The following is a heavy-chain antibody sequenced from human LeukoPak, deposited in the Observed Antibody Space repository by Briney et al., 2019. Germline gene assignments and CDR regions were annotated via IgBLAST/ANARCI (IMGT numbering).Heavy chain of an antibody. CDR3: AKDENWGWGDY. CDR2: ISGSGDRT. V-gene: IGHV3-23*01. CDR1: GFTFSSYA. J-gene: IGHJ4*02. Sequence: GGSLRLSCAASGFTFSSYAMSWVRQAPGEGLEWVSAISGSGDRTYYANSVKGRFTISRDNSKNTLYLQMNSLRAEDTAVYYCAKDENWGWGDYWGQGTLVTVSS. D-gene: IGHD7-27*01.